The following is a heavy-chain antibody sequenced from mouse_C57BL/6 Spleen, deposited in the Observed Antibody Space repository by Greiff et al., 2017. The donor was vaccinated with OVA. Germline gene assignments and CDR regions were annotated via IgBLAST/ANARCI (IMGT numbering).Heavy chain of an antibody. J-gene: IGHJ4*01. Sequence: VQLQESGAELVKPGASVKLSCKASGYTFTEYTIHWVKQRSGQGLEWIGWFYPGSGSIKYNEKFKDKATLTADKSSSTVYMELSRLTSEDSAVYFCARHEERYYGSSFYYAMDYWGQGTSVTVSS. CDR3: ARHEERYYGSSFYYAMDY. D-gene: IGHD1-1*01. CDR2: FYPGSGSI. CDR1: GYTFTEYT. V-gene: IGHV1-62-2*01.